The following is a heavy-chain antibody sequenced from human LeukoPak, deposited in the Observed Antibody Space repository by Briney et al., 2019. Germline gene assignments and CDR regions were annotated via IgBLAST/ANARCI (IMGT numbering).Heavy chain of an antibody. J-gene: IGHJ4*02. CDR3: ARVTYYYDSSGPYYFDY. CDR1: GGSISSSSYY. Sequence: PSETLSLTCTVSGGSISSSSYYWGWIRQPPGKGLEWIGSIYYSGSTYYNPPLKSRVTISVDTSKNQFSLKLSSVTAADTAVYYCARVTYYYDSSGPYYFDYWGQGTLVTVSS. D-gene: IGHD3-22*01. CDR2: IYYSGST. V-gene: IGHV4-39*01.